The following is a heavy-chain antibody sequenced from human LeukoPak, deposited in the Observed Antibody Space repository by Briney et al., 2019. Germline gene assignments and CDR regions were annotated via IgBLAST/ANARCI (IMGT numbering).Heavy chain of an antibody. CDR2: IWYDGSNK. CDR1: GFTFSSYG. CDR3: ARDFKGSYYFDY. J-gene: IGHJ4*02. V-gene: IGHV3-33*01. Sequence: GSSLRLSCAASGFTFSSYGMHWVRHAPGKGLEWVTVIWYDGSNKYYADSVKGRFTISRDNSKNTLYLQMNSLRVEDTAVYYCARDFKGSYYFDYWGQGALVTVSS.